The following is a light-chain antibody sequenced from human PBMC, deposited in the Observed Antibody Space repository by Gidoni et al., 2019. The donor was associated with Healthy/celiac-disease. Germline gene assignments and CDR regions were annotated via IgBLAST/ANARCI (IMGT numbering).Light chain of an antibody. J-gene: IGKJ3*01. CDR2: DAS. Sequence: DIPMTQSPSTLSASVGDRVTITCRASQSISSWLDWYQQKPGKAPKLLIYDASSLESGVPSRFSGSGSGTEFTLTISSLQPDDFATYYCQQYNSYSFTFGPGTKVDIK. V-gene: IGKV1-5*01. CDR3: QQYNSYSFT. CDR1: QSISSW.